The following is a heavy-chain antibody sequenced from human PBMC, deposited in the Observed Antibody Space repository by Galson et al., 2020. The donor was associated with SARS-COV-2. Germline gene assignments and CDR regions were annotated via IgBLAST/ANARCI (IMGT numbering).Heavy chain of an antibody. D-gene: IGHD3-9*01. CDR2: INPKSGGT. Sequence: ASVKVSCKASGYTFTDYYIHWVRQAPGQGLEWMGWINPKSGGTNYAQKFEGRVTMTRDTSITTAYMELSRLRADDTAVYYCARLRYYDVLTGYMVDAWGQGTMVTVSS. J-gene: IGHJ6*02. CDR3: ARLRYYDVLTGYMVDA. V-gene: IGHV1-2*02. CDR1: GYTFTDYY.